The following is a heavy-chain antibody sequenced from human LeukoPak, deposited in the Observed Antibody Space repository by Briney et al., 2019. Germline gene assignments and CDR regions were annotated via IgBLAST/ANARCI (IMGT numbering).Heavy chain of an antibody. CDR2: INPNSGGT. CDR1: EYTFTDYY. D-gene: IGHD5-12*01. CDR3: ARAIVATFATDY. Sequence: ASVKVSCKASEYTFTDYYIHWVRQAPGQGLEWMGWINPNSGGTNYAQRLQGRVTMTRDTSIITAYMELTRLRSDDTAVYYCARAIVATFATDYWGQGTLVTVSS. V-gene: IGHV1-2*02. J-gene: IGHJ4*02.